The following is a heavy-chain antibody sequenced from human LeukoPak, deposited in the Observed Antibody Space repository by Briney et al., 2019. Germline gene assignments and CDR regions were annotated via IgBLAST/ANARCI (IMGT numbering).Heavy chain of an antibody. J-gene: IGHJ4*02. D-gene: IGHD3-16*02. CDR2: ISAYNGNT. CDR3: ARVVGYDYVWGSYRSIGDY. Sequence: GASVKVSCTASGYTFTSYGISWVRQAPGQGLEWMGWISAYNGNTNYAQKLQGRVTMTTDTSTSTAYMELRSLRSDDTAVYYCARVVGYDYVWGSYRSIGDYWGQGTLVTVSS. V-gene: IGHV1-18*01. CDR1: GYTFTSYG.